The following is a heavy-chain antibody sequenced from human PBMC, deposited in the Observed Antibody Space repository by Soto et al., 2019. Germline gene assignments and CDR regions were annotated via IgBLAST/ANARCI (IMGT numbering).Heavy chain of an antibody. J-gene: IGHJ6*02. Sequence: QVQLVESGGGVVQPGRSLTLSCAASGFTFSNYGMHWVCQAPGKGLEWVAVILNDGSNRYHADSVKDRFTISRDNSKNTLYLQMNSLRAEDTAVYYCARDDEYSGNGMDVWGQGTTVTVS. CDR3: ARDDEYSGNGMDV. D-gene: IGHD3-10*01. V-gene: IGHV3-33*01. CDR1: GFTFSNYG. CDR2: ILNDGSNR.